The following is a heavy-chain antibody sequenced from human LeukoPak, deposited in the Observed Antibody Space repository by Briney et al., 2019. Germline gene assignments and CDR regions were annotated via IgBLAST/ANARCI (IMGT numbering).Heavy chain of an antibody. CDR3: ARDRTYSGSSFQH. J-gene: IGHJ1*01. D-gene: IGHD1-26*01. CDR2: ISSSSSYI. V-gene: IGHV3-21*01. CDR1: GFTFSSYS. Sequence: PGGSLRLSCAASGFTFSSYSMNWVRQAPGKGLEWVSSISSSSSYIYYADSVKGRFTISRDNAKNSLYLQMNSLRAEDTAVYYCARDRTYSGSSFQHWGQGTLVTVSS.